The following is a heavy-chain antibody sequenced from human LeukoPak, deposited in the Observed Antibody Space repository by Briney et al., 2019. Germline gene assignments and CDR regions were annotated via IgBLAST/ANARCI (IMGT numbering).Heavy chain of an antibody. Sequence: GGFLRLSCAASGFTFTNYAMSWVRQAPGKGLEWVSAISNSGATYYADSVKGRFTISRDSYKNTLSLHLNSLRAEDSALYYCTIHDGALGSYWGQGTLVAVSS. CDR3: TIHDGALGSY. CDR1: GFTFTNYA. V-gene: IGHV3-23*01. D-gene: IGHD1-1*01. J-gene: IGHJ4*02. CDR2: ISNSGAT.